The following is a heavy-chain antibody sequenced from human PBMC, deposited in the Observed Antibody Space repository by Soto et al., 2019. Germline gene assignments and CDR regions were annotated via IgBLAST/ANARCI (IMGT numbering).Heavy chain of an antibody. CDR3: AAGEASSRNLAPYYLDF. Sequence: PSETLSLTCTVSGGSMINYFWTWIRQPPGKGLERIGYIHYSGTTSFFPSYNPSLRSRVTISEDTSKNQFSLKLLSVTTADTAVYFCAAGEASSRNLAPYYLDFWGQGTLVTVSS. CDR1: GGSMINYF. J-gene: IGHJ4*02. D-gene: IGHD6-13*01. CDR2: IHYSGTT. V-gene: IGHV4-59*01.